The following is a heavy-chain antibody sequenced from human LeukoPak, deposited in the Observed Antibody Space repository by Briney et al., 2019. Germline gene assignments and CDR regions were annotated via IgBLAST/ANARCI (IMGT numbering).Heavy chain of an antibody. D-gene: IGHD6-19*01. CDR2: FDPEDGET. J-gene: IGHJ5*02. CDR3: ATDPRYSSGWYNWFDP. V-gene: IGHV1-24*01. CDR1: GYTLTELS. Sequence: GASVTVSCKVSGYTLTELSMHWVRQAPGKGREWMGGFDPEDGETIYAQKFQGRVTMTEDTSTDTAYMELSSLRSEDTAVYYCATDPRYSSGWYNWFDPWGQGTLVTVSP.